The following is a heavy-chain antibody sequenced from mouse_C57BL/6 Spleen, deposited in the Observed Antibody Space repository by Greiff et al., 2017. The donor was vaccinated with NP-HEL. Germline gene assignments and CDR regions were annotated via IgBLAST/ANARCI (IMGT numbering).Heavy chain of an antibody. D-gene: IGHD2-3*01. Sequence: QVQLQQSGPGLVQPSQSLSITCTVSGFSLTGYGVHWVRQSPGKGLEWLGVIWSGGSTDYTAAFISRLSISKDNSKSQVFFKMNSLQADDTAIYYCARMGWLLDYFDYWGQGTTLTVSS. CDR3: ARMGWLLDYFDY. V-gene: IGHV2-2*01. CDR2: IWSGGST. CDR1: GFSLTGYG. J-gene: IGHJ2*01.